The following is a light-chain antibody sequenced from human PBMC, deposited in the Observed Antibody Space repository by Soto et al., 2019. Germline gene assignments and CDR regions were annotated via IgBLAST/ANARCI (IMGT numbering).Light chain of an antibody. J-gene: IGLJ1*01. Sequence: QSVFTQPASVSGSPGQSITISCTGTSSDGGSYNLVSWYQQHPGKAPKLMIYEGSKRPSGVSNRFSGSKSGNPASLTISGLQAEDKADYYCCSYAGSSTLCYVFRSGPKVTVL. CDR3: CSYAGSSTLCYV. V-gene: IGLV2-23*01. CDR2: EGS. CDR1: SSDGGSYNL.